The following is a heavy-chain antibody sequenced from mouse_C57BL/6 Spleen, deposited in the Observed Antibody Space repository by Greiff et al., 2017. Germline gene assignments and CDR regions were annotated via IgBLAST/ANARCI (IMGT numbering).Heavy chain of an antibody. CDR1: GYAFSSYW. D-gene: IGHD3-3*01. J-gene: IGHJ3*01. V-gene: IGHV1-80*01. CDR3: ARSGAGLAY. Sequence: QVQLQQSGAELVKPGASVTISCKASGYAFSSYWMNWVEQRPGKGLEWIGQIYPGDGDTNYNGKLKGKATLTGDKSSSPAYMQLSSLASEDSAVYCCARSGAGLAYWGQGTLVTVSA. CDR2: IYPGDGDT.